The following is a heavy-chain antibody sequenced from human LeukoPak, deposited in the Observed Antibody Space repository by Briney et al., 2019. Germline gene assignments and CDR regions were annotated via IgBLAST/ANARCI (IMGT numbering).Heavy chain of an antibody. V-gene: IGHV3-9*01. D-gene: IGHD4-17*01. CDR1: GFTFDDYA. CDR2: ISWNSGSI. Sequence: GGSLRLSCAASGFTFDDYAMHWVRQAPGKGLEWVSGISWNSGSIGYADSVKGRFTISRDNAKNSLYLQMNSLRAEDTALYYCVKDGTVTVTGQFDYWGQGTLVTVSS. J-gene: IGHJ4*02. CDR3: VKDGTVTVTGQFDY.